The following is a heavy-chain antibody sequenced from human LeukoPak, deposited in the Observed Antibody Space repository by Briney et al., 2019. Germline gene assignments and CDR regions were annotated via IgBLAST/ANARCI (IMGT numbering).Heavy chain of an antibody. CDR2: IYPGDSDT. CDR1: GYSFTSYW. J-gene: IGHJ3*02. CDR3: ATRVYYYDSSGYNAFDI. Sequence: GESLKISCKGSGYSFTSYWIGWVRQMPGKGLEWMGIIYPGDSDTRYSPSFQGQVTISADKSISTAYLQWSSLKASDTAMHYCATRVYYYDSSGYNAFDIWGQGTMVTVSS. D-gene: IGHD3-22*01. V-gene: IGHV5-51*01.